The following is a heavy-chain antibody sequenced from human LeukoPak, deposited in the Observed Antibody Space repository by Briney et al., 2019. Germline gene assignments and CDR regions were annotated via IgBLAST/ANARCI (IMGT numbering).Heavy chain of an antibody. J-gene: IGHJ4*02. D-gene: IGHD1-26*01. Sequence: SETLSLTCTVSGGSISSRSYYWGWIRQPPGKGLEWIGTIYYSGSTYYNSSLMSRVTISVDTSKNQFSLKLSSVTAADTAVYYCARHYGGSYPSPFDYWGQGTLVTVSS. V-gene: IGHV4-39*01. CDR3: ARHYGGSYPSPFDY. CDR1: GGSISSRSYY. CDR2: IYYSGST.